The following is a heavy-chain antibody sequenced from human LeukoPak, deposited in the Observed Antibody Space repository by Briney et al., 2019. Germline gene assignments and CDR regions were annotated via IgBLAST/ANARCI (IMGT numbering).Heavy chain of an antibody. CDR1: GGSFSGYY. V-gene: IGHV4-34*01. CDR2: INHSGST. J-gene: IGHJ6*02. CDR3: ARGGYYGSGSHRYYYYYYGMDV. D-gene: IGHD3-10*01. Sequence: SETLSLTCAVYGGSFSGYYWSWIRQPPGKGLEWIGEINHSGSTNYNPSLKSRVTISVDTSKSQFSLKLSSVTAADTAVYYCARGGYYGSGSHRYYYYYYGMDVWGRGTTVTVSS.